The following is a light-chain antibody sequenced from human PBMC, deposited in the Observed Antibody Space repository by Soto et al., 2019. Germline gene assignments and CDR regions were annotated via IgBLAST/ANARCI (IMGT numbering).Light chain of an antibody. CDR2: AAS. J-gene: IGKJ4*01. CDR3: QQLNSYPLT. V-gene: IGKV1-9*01. CDR1: QGISSY. Sequence: DIQLTQSPSFLSASVGDRVTITCRASQGISSYLAWYQQKPGKAPKLLIYAASTLQSGVPPRFSGSGSGTEFTLTIISLQPEDSATYYCQQLNSYPLTFGGGTKVESK.